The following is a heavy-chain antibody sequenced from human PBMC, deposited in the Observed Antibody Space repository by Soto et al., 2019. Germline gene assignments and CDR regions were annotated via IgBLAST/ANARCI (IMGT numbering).Heavy chain of an antibody. Sequence: ASETLSLTCTVSGASLSSSSFYWGWIRPPPGKGLESIANIYYDGSTYYNPSLKSRVTISVDTSKNQFSLKLSSVTAADTAVYYCARGDSGYYDSSGYYSYWGQGTLVTVSS. V-gene: IGHV4-39*07. CDR2: IYYDGST. D-gene: IGHD3-22*01. CDR1: GASLSSSSFY. J-gene: IGHJ4*02. CDR3: ARGDSGYYDSSGYYSY.